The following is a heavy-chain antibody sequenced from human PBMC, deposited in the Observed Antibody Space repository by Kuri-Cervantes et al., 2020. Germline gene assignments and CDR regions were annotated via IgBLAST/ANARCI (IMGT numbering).Heavy chain of an antibody. Sequence: GGSPRLSCAASGFTFSSYAMHWVRQAPGKGLEWVAVISYDGSNKYYADSVKGRFTISRDNSKNTLYLQMNSLRAEDTAVYYCARPLRGDDYYGSGSYYTFFGEGGMDVWGQGTTVTVSS. J-gene: IGHJ6*02. CDR1: GFTFSSYA. D-gene: IGHD3-10*01. CDR3: ARPLRGDDYYGSGSYYTFFGEGGMDV. V-gene: IGHV3-30-3*01. CDR2: ISYDGSNK.